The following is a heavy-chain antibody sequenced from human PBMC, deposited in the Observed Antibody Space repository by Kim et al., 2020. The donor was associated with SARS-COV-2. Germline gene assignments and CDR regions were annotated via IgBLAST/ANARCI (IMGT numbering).Heavy chain of an antibody. Sequence: SETLSLTCAVYGGSFSGYYWSWIRQPQGKGLEWIGEINHSGSTNYNPSLKSRVTISVDTYKNQFSLKLSSVTAADTSVYYCARGLRATFYYFDYWGQGTLVPASS. D-gene: IGHD1-1*01. V-gene: IGHV4-34*01. J-gene: IGHJ4*02. CDR2: INHSGST. CDR1: GGSFSGYY. CDR3: ARGLRATFYYFDY.